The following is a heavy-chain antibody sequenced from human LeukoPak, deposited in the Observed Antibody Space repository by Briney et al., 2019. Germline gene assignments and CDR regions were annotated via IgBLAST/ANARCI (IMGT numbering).Heavy chain of an antibody. CDR3: ASGYGYTAMAGSDY. CDR2: INSDGSST. CDR1: GFTFSSYW. J-gene: IGHJ4*02. D-gene: IGHD5-18*01. V-gene: IGHV3-74*01. Sequence: GGSLRLSCAASGFTFSSYWMHWVRQAPGKGLVWVSRINSDGSSTNYADSVKGRFTISRDNAKNTLYLQMDSLRAEDTAVYYCASGYGYTAMAGSDYWGQGTLVTVSS.